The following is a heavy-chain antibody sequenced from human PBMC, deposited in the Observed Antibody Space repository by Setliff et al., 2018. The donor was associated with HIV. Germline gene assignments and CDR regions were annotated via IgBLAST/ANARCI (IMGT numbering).Heavy chain of an antibody. CDR3: LLDVPLILRTSPPL. D-gene: IGHD1-7*01. V-gene: IGHV4-34*01. Sequence: NPSETLSLTCVVYGGSFSDYYWSWIRQPPGKGLEWIGEINHSGNTTYNPSLKSRVTMSVDTTKNQFPLKSNTVTAADTATYYCLLDVPLILRTSPPLWGQGTPVTVSS. CDR2: INHSGNT. CDR1: GGSFSDYY. J-gene: IGHJ4*02.